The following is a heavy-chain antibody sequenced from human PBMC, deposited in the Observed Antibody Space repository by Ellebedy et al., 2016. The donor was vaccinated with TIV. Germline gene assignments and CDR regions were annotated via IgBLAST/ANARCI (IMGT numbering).Heavy chain of an antibody. J-gene: IGHJ5*02. CDR1: GGSISSGGYY. Sequence: SETLSLXXTVSGGSISSGGYYWSWIRQHPGKGLEWIGYIYYSGSTYYNPSLKSRVTISVDTSKNQFSLKLSSVTAADTAVYYCARRYYDSSGYSFDPWGQGALVTVSS. CDR3: ARRYYDSSGYSFDP. V-gene: IGHV4-31*03. D-gene: IGHD3-22*01. CDR2: IYYSGST.